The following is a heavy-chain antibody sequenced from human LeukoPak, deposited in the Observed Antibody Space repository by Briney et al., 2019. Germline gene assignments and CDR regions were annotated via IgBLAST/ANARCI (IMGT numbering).Heavy chain of an antibody. CDR3: AGLGRDGYNSRRVYYYYMDV. D-gene: IGHD5-24*01. J-gene: IGHJ6*03. Sequence: GGSLRLSCAASGFTVSSNYMSWVRQAPGKGLEWVSVIYSGGSTYYADSVKGRFTISRDNSKNTLYLQMNSLRAEGTAVYYCAGLGRDGYNSRRVYYYYMDVWGKGTTVTVSS. CDR2: IYSGGST. CDR1: GFTVSSNY. V-gene: IGHV3-66*02.